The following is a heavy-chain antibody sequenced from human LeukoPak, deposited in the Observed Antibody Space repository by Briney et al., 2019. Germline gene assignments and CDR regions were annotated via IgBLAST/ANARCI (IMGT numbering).Heavy chain of an antibody. Sequence: GSLRLSCVASGFTFNTYSMNWVRQAPGKGLEWLAYIKSSPFTIYYADFVMGRFTISTDNANNSLYLQMNSLRGEDTAVYYCVRDRFFSFDFWGQGTVVTVSS. CDR3: VRDRFFSFDF. J-gene: IGHJ4*02. CDR2: IKSSPFTI. CDR1: GFTFNTYS. V-gene: IGHV3-48*01.